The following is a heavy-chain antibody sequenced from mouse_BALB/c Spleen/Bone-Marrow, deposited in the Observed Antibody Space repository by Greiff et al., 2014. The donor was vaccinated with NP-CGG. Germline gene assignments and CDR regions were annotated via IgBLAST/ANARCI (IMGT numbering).Heavy chain of an antibody. CDR2: INPGSGGT. CDR1: GYAFTNYL. D-gene: IGHD2-14*01. CDR3: ARGDYRSYYFDY. Sequence: LVESGAELVRPGTSVKVSCKASGYAFTNYLIEWVKQRPGQGLEWIGVINPGSGGTNYNEKLKGKATLTADKSSSTAYMQLSSLTSDDSAVYSCARGDYRSYYFDYWGQGTTLTVSS. J-gene: IGHJ2*01. V-gene: IGHV1-54*01.